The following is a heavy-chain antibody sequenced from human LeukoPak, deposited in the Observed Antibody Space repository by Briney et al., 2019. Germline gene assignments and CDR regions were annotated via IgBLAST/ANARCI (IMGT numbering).Heavy chain of an antibody. CDR1: GGTFSSYA. CDR2: IIPIFGTA. CDR3: AREWDRRGAFDI. V-gene: IGHV1-69*05. D-gene: IGHD1-14*01. J-gene: IGHJ3*02. Sequence: SVKVSCKASGGTFSSYAISWVRQAPGQGLEWMGGIIPIFGTANYAQKFQGRVTITTDESTSTAYMELSSLRSEDTAVYYCAREWDRRGAFDIWGQGTMVTVSS.